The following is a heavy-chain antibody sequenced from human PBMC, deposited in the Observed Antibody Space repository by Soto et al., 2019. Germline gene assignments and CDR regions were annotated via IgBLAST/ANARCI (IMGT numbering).Heavy chain of an antibody. CDR2: IDPIDSST. CDR1: AYIFTNFW. CDR3: AREYSGYDPYGMDV. J-gene: IGHJ6*02. D-gene: IGHD5-12*01. Sequence: LKISCDASAYIFTNFWIIWVRQLPGKGLEYMGRIDPIDSSTNYSPSFQGHVTISADTSISTAYLQWASLTASDTAMYFCAREYSGYDPYGMDVWGQGTTVTVSS. V-gene: IGHV5-10-1*01.